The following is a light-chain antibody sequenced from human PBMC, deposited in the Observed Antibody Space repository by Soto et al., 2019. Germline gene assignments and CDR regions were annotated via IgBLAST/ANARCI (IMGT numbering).Light chain of an antibody. CDR3: QSHDNSLSGFYV. V-gene: IGLV1-40*01. Sequence: QAVVTQPPSVSGAPGQRVTISCTGSSSNIGAGYAVHWYQQLPGTGPKLLIYDNTIRPSGVPDRFSGSRSGTSASLAITGLQAEDEADYYCQSHDNSLSGFYVFGTGTKLTVL. J-gene: IGLJ1*01. CDR1: SSNIGAGYA. CDR2: DNT.